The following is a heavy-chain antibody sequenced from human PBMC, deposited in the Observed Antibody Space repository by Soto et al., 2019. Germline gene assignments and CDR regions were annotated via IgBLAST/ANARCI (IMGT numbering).Heavy chain of an antibody. CDR1: GDSVSSNSAA. J-gene: IGHJ6*02. CDR2: TYYRSKWYN. V-gene: IGHV6-1*01. D-gene: IGHD3-3*01. CDR3: ARAALRFSFPHYYYYGMDV. Sequence: SQTLSLTCAISGDSVSSNSAAWNWIRQSPSRGLEWLGRTYYRSKWYNDYAVSVKSRITINPDTSKNQFSLQLNSVTPEDTAVYYCARAALRFSFPHYYYYGMDVWGQGTRVTVSS.